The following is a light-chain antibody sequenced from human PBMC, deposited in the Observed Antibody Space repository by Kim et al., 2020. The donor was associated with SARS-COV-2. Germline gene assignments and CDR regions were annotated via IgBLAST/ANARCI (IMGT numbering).Light chain of an antibody. CDR1: SLRSYY. J-gene: IGLJ2*01. V-gene: IGLV3-19*01. Sequence: SSELTQDPAVSVALGQTVRITCQGDSLRSYYASWYQQKPGQAPVLVIYGKNNRPSGIPDRFSGSSSGNTASLTITGAQADDEADYYCNSRDSSGNPDVVF. CDR3: NSRDSSGNPDVV. CDR2: GKN.